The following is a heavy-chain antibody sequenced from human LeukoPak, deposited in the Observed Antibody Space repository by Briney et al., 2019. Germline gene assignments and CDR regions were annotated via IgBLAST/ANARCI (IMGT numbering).Heavy chain of an antibody. CDR2: ISGSGGST. CDR1: GFTFSSYA. D-gene: IGHD2-15*01. V-gene: IGHV3-23*01. Sequence: GSLLLSCASSGFTFSSYAMSWVRPAPGKGLEWVSAISGSGGSTYYADSVKGRFSISRDNSKNTLYLQMNSLRAEDTAVYYCAKQSICGGSSCYSSYFDYWGQGTLVTVSS. J-gene: IGHJ4*02. CDR3: AKQSICGGSSCYSSYFDY.